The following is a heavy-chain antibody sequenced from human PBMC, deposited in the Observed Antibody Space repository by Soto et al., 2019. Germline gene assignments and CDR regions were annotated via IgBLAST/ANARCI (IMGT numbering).Heavy chain of an antibody. CDR1: GGTFSSYA. CDR2: MITILGTA. J-gene: IGHJ1*01. CDR3: ASSEIVTAPFQH. Sequence: QVQLVQSGAEVKKPGSSVKVSCKASGGTFSSYAISWVRQAPGQGLEWKGGMITILGTANYAQKFQGRVTITADESTSTAYMELSSLRSEDTAVYYFASSEIVTAPFQHWGQGTLVTVSS. D-gene: IGHD2-21*02. V-gene: IGHV1-69*01.